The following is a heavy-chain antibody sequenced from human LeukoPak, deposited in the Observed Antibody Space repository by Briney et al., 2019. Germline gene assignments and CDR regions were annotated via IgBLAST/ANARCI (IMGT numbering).Heavy chain of an antibody. CDR3: ARRQLRLGSLDP. CDR2: IYYSGST. J-gene: IGHJ5*02. CDR1: GGSISSSSYY. D-gene: IGHD3-3*01. V-gene: IGHV4-39*01. Sequence: SENLSLNCTVSGGSISSSSYYWGWIRQPPGKGLEWIGSIYYSGSTYYNPSLKSRVTISVDTSKNQFSLKLSSVTAADTAVYYCARRQLRLGSLDPWGQGTLVTVSP.